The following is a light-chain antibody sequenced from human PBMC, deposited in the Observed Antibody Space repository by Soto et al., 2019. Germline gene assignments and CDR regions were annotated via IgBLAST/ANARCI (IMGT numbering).Light chain of an antibody. J-gene: IGKJ4*01. CDR2: DAS. CDR1: QDITNY. Sequence: DIQMTQSPSSLSASVGDRVTITCQPSQDITNYLNWYQQKPGKAPKLLIYDASNLEPGVPSRFSGRGSGTDFTFTISNLQPEDFATYYCQQYDNLPLLTFGGGTKVEIK. V-gene: IGKV1-33*01. CDR3: QQYDNLPLLT.